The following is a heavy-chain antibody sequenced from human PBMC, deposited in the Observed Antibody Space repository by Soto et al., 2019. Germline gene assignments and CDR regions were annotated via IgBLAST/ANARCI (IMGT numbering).Heavy chain of an antibody. D-gene: IGHD1-7*01. CDR1: GFSVSSNY. CDR2: VYTGGST. CDR3: ARGGTTYSAGSV. V-gene: IGHV3-53*01. Sequence: GGSLRLSCAASGFSVSSNYMSWVRQAPGKGLEWVSVVYTGGSTYYADSVKGRFTISRDNSKNTLYLQMNSLRAEDTAVYYCARGGTTYSAGSVWGQGTLVTVSS. J-gene: IGHJ4*02.